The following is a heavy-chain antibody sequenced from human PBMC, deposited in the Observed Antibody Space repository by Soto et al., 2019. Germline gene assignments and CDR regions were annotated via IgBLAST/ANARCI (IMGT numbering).Heavy chain of an antibody. V-gene: IGHV4-31*03. D-gene: IGHD3-3*01. Sequence: PSETLSLTCTVSGGSISSGGYYWSWIRQHPGKGLEWIGYIYYSGSTNYNPSLKSRVTISVDTSKNQFSLKLSSVTAADTAVYYCARWWSGSRQGFDPWGQGTLVTVSS. CDR3: ARWWSGSRQGFDP. CDR2: IYYSGST. J-gene: IGHJ5*02. CDR1: GGSISSGGYY.